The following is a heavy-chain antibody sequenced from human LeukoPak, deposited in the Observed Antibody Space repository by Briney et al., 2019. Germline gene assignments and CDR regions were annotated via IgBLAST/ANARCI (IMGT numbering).Heavy chain of an antibody. D-gene: IGHD3-9*01. Sequence: GGSLRLSCAASGFTFSTSSTNWVRQAPGKGLEWVSYISGSSNSIYYADSVKGRFTISRDNAKNSLYLQMNTLRAEDTALYYCARHIDWEAFDIWGQGTMVTVSS. CDR1: GFTFSTSS. J-gene: IGHJ3*02. CDR2: ISGSSNSI. CDR3: ARHIDWEAFDI. V-gene: IGHV3-48*01.